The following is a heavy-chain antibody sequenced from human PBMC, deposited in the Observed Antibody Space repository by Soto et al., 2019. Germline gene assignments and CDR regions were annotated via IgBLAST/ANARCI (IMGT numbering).Heavy chain of an antibody. CDR2: ISNDGSS. V-gene: IGHV3-74*01. CDR1: GFTFSSYW. CDR3: ARLPNKSPQN. Sequence: EVQLVESGGGLVQPGGSLRLSCVASGFTFSSYWMHWVRQAPGKGLVWVSSISNDGSSIYADPVKGRFTLSRDNAKNTLYLQMNSLRAEDTAVYYCARLPNKSPQNWGQGTVVMVSP. J-gene: IGHJ1*01.